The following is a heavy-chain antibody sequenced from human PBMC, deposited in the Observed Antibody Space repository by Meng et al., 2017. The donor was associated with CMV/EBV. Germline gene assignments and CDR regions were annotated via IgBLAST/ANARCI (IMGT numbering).Heavy chain of an antibody. J-gene: IGHJ6*02. Sequence: SVKVSCKASAGTFSSYAISWVRQAPGQGLEWMGGIIPIFGTANYAQKFQGRVTITTDESTNTAYMALSSLRSEDTAVYYCASLVAARPWDYYYYGMDVWGQGTTVTVSS. D-gene: IGHD6-6*01. CDR2: IIPIFGTA. CDR3: ASLVAARPWDYYYYGMDV. V-gene: IGHV1-69*05. CDR1: AGTFSSYA.